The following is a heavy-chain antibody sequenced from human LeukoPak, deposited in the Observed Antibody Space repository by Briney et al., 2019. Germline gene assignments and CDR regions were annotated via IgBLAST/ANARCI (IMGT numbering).Heavy chain of an antibody. D-gene: IGHD2-15*01. V-gene: IGHV5-51*01. CDR3: ARLLGYSADY. Sequence: GESLKISFKGSGYSFPTYWIGWVRQMPGKGLEWMGIIYPADSDTRYSPSFQGQVTISADKSISTAYLQWSSLKASDSAIYYCARLLGYSADYWGQGTLVTVSS. CDR2: IYPADSDT. J-gene: IGHJ4*02. CDR1: GYSFPTYW.